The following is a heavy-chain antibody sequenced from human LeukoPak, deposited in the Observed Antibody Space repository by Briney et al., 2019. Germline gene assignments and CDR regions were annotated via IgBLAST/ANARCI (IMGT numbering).Heavy chain of an antibody. J-gene: IGHJ6*02. D-gene: IGHD1-1*01. CDR2: IYYSGST. CDR3: ARTDYYYGMDV. V-gene: IGHV4-59*06. Sequence: PSETLSLTCTVSGGSISSYYWSWIRQPPGKGLEWIGYIYYSGSTYYNPSLKSRVTISVDTSKNQFSLKLSSVTAADTAVYYCARTDYYYGMDVWGRGTTVTVSS. CDR1: GGSISSYY.